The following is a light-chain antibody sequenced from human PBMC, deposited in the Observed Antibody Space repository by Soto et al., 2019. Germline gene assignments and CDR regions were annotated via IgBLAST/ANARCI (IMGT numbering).Light chain of an antibody. CDR1: SSDVGGYNY. J-gene: IGLJ3*02. CDR3: QQYNSQSWT. CDR2: DVS. V-gene: IGLV2-11*01. Sequence: QSVLTQPRSVSGSPGQSVTISCTGASSDVGGYNYVSWYQQHPGKAPKLMIYDVSKRPSGVPDRFSGSKSGNTASLTISGLQTEDEADYYCQQYNSQSWTFGQGTK.